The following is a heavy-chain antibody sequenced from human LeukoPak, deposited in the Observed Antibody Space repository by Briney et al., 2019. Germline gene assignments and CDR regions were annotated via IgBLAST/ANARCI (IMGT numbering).Heavy chain of an antibody. CDR2: IIPIFGTA. Sequence: ASVKVSCKASGGTFSSYAISWVRQAPGQGLEWMGGIIPIFGTANYAQKFQGRVTITADESTSTAYMELSSLRSEDTAVYYCARATSSLDAFDIWGQGTMVTVSS. CDR1: GGTFSSYA. J-gene: IGHJ3*02. V-gene: IGHV1-69*13. D-gene: IGHD6-6*01. CDR3: ARATSSLDAFDI.